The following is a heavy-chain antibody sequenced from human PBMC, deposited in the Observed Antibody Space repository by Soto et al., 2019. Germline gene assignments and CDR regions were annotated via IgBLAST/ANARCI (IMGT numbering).Heavy chain of an antibody. J-gene: IGHJ4*02. D-gene: IGHD3-22*01. CDR2: IYYTGST. CDR3: ARASGIVVVIDY. Sequence: QVQLQESGPGLVKPSQTLSLTCTVSGGSISSGGYYWNWIRQHPGKGLEWIGYIYYTGSTYYNPSLKSRVTISVDTSKNQFSLKLSSLTAADTAVYYCARASGIVVVIDYWGQGTLVTVSS. CDR1: GGSISSGGYY. V-gene: IGHV4-31*03.